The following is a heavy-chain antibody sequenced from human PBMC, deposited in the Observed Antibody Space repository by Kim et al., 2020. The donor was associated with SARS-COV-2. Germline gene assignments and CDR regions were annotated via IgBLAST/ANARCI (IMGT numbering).Heavy chain of an antibody. CDR3: ARYSEYFGSNSCARWFDP. CDR2: IHYTGST. Sequence: SETLSLTCTVSGGSLSSYYWSWVRQPPGKGLEWIGNIHYTGSTYYNPSLKSRDTISLDTSRNQFSLKLSSVTAADTAMYYCARYSEYFGSNSCARWFDPWGQGPPVTVSS. D-gene: IGHD3-9*01. J-gene: IGHJ5*02. V-gene: IGHV4-59*01. CDR1: GGSLSSYY.